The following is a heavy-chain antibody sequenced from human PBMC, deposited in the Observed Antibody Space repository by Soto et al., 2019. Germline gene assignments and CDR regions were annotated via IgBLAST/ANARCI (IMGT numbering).Heavy chain of an antibody. V-gene: IGHV4-39*01. CDR1: GDSISSSSYY. CDR3: ARQDQRGYSYGFDY. J-gene: IGHJ4*02. CDR2: IYYRGST. D-gene: IGHD5-18*01. Sequence: SETLSLTCTVSGDSISSSSYYWGWIRQPPGKGLEWIGSIYYRGSTYYNPSLKRRVTISVDTSKNQFSLKLSSVIAADTAVYYCARQDQRGYSYGFDYWGQGTLVTVSS.